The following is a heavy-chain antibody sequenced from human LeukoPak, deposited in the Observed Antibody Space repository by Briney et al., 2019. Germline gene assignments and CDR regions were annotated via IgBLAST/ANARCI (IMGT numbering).Heavy chain of an antibody. CDR1: GGSIGSFY. CDR3: ARLPTNYGLDV. CDR2: IYTTGIT. V-gene: IGHV4-4*07. J-gene: IGHJ6*02. D-gene: IGHD5-24*01. Sequence: SETLSLTCTVSGGSIGSFYWSWIRQPAGKGLEWVGRIYTTGITDYNPSLKGRLTMSVDTPKNQFSLKLSSVTAADTAVYYCARLPTNYGLDVWGQGTTVTVSS.